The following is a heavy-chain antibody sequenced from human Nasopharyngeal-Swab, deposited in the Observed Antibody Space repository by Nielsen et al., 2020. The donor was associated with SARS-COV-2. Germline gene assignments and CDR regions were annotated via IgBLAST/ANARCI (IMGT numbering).Heavy chain of an antibody. D-gene: IGHD1-26*01. CDR2: MSYDGNRD. Sequence: SLKISCTASGFTFSRYAIHWVRQAPGKGLEWVAVMSYDGNRDYYDDSVKGRFTISRDNSKNTLFLQMNSLRAEDTAVYFCARGSAVGPTKSANDYWGQGTLVAVSS. V-gene: IGHV3-30-3*01. CDR3: ARGSAVGPTKSANDY. J-gene: IGHJ4*02. CDR1: GFTFSRYA.